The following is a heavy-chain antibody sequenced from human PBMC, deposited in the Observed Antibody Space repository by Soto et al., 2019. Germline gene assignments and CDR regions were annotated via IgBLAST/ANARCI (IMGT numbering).Heavy chain of an antibody. CDR2: MNPNNGEA. CDR3: AKGYYCISTSCHRLRY. CDR1: GYTFSSYD. J-gene: IGHJ4*02. Sequence: GASVKVTCKASGYTFSSYDINWVRQATGQGLEWVGWMNPNNGEAGYAQKFQGRVTMTRDTSIRTAYLELTSLRSDDTAVYYCAKGYYCISTSCHRLRYWGQGTLVTVSS. V-gene: IGHV1-8*01. D-gene: IGHD3-3*01.